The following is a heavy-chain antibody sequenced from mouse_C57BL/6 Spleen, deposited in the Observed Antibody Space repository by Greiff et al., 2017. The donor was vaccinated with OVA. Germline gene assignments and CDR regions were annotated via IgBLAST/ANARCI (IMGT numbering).Heavy chain of an antibody. CDR2: ISSGSSTI. CDR3: ARPGDYEDYAMDY. CDR1: GFTFSDYG. Sequence: EVQLQESGGGLVKPGGSLKLSCAASGFTFSDYGMHWVRQAPEKGLEWVAYISSGSSTIYYADTVKGRFTISRDNAKNTLFLQMTSLRSEDTAMYYCARPGDYEDYAMDYWGQGTSVTVSS. V-gene: IGHV5-17*01. J-gene: IGHJ4*01. D-gene: IGHD2-4*01.